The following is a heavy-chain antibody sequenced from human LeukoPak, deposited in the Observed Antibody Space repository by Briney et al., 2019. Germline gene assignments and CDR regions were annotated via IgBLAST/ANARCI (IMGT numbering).Heavy chain of an antibody. Sequence: GGSLRLSCAASGFTFSSYAMSWVREAPGKGLEWVSAISGSGGSTYYADSVKGRFTISRDNSKNTLYLQMNSLRAEDTAVYYCAKRRGLELLYYYYMDVWGKGTTVTVSS. CDR2: ISGSGGST. J-gene: IGHJ6*03. CDR1: GFTFSSYA. D-gene: IGHD1-7*01. V-gene: IGHV3-23*01. CDR3: AKRRGLELLYYYYMDV.